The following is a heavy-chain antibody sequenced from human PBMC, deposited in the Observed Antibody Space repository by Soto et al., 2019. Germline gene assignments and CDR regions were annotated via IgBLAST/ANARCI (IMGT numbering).Heavy chain of an antibody. J-gene: IGHJ4*02. V-gene: IGHV4-34*01. CDR3: ASLRDGYNLDY. Sequence: PSETLSLTCAVYGGSFSGYYWSWIRQPPGKGLEWIGEINHSGSTNYNPSLKSRVTISVDTSKNQFSLKLSSVTAADTAVYYCASLRDGYNLDYWGQGTLVTVSS. CDR2: INHSGST. D-gene: IGHD5-12*01. CDR1: GGSFSGYY.